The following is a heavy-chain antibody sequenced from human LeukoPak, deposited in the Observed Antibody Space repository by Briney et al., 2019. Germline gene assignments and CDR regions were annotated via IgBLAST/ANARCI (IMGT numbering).Heavy chain of an antibody. D-gene: IGHD3-10*01. CDR3: AKSNGYGLVDI. CDR2: IFYSGST. CDR1: GYSISSGYY. J-gene: IGHJ3*02. V-gene: IGHV4-38-2*02. Sequence: GSLSLTSTVSGYSISSGYYWGWIRQPPGKGLEWIGNIFYSGSTYYGPSLKSRVTISLDTSRNQFSLKLDSVTAADTAVYYCAKSNGYGLVDIWGQGTMVTVSS.